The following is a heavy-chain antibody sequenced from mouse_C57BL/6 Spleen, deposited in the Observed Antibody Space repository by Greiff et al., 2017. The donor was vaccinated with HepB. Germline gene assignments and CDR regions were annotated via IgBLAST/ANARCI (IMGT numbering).Heavy chain of an antibody. CDR1: GYTFTSYW. J-gene: IGHJ4*01. Sequence: QVQLQQPGAELVKPGASVKLSCKASGYTFTSYWMQWVKQRPGQGLEWIGEIDPSDSYTNYNQKFKGKATLTVDTSSSTAYMQLSSLTSEDSAVYYCARRGLQGYAMDYWCQGTSVTVSS. CDR3: ARRGLQGYAMDY. D-gene: IGHD2-4*01. CDR2: IDPSDSYT. V-gene: IGHV1-50*01.